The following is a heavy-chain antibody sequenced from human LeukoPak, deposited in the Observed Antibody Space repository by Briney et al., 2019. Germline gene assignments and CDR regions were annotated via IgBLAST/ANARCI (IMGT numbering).Heavy chain of an antibody. J-gene: IGHJ4*02. D-gene: IGHD3-10*01. Sequence: PGTLSLTCTASGGTISSYYWSWIRQPAGEGLEWIGRIYTSGSTNYNPSLKSRVTMSVDTSKNQFSLKLSSVTAAGTAVYYCARDVQGPYYYGSGSSSFDYWGQGTLVTVSS. CDR3: ARDVQGPYYYGSGSSSFDY. V-gene: IGHV4-4*07. CDR1: GGTISSYY. CDR2: IYTSGST.